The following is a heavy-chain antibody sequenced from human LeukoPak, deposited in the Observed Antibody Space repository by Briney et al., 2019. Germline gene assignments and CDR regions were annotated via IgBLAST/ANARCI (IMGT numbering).Heavy chain of an antibody. V-gene: IGHV4-59*08. D-gene: IGHD3-10*01. CDR1: GGSISSYY. CDR3: ARATYYYGSGSYSFDY. CDR2: IYYSGST. J-gene: IGHJ4*02. Sequence: PSETLPLTCTVSGGSISSYYWSWIRQPPGKGLEWIGYIYYSGSTNYNPSLKSRVTISVDTSKNQFSLKLSSVTAADTAVYYCARATYYYGSGSYSFDYWGQGTLVTVSS.